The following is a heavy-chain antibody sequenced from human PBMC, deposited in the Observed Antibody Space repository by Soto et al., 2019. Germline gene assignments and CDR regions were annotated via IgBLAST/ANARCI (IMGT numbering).Heavy chain of an antibody. J-gene: IGHJ4*02. D-gene: IGHD3-16*02. Sequence: QVQLVQSGAEVKKPGASVKVSCKASGYTFTSYGISWVRQAPGQGLEWMGWISAYNGNTNYAQKLQGRVTMTTDTAQSTAYMELRRLRADDTAGYYGARGGGNVWGSYRYWGQGTLVTVSS. CDR2: ISAYNGNT. V-gene: IGHV1-18*01. CDR3: ARGGGNVWGSYRY. CDR1: GYTFTSYG.